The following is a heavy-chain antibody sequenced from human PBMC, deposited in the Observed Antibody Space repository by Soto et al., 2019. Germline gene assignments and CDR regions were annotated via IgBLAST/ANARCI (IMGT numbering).Heavy chain of an antibody. CDR3: ARIQVEMATAGVNWFDP. Sequence: ASVKVSCKASGYMFTGYYMHWVRQAPGQGLEWMGWINPDSGGTNYQQKFQGRVTMTRDTSISTAYLELSSLRSDDTAVYYCARIQVEMATAGVNWFDPWGQGTLVTVSS. D-gene: IGHD5-12*01. V-gene: IGHV1-2*02. CDR2: INPDSGGT. CDR1: GYMFTGYY. J-gene: IGHJ5*02.